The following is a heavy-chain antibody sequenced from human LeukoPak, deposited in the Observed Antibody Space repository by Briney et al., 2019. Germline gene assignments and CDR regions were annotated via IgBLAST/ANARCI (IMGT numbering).Heavy chain of an antibody. CDR3: ARLSY. V-gene: IGHV4-34*01. CDR2: INHSGST. J-gene: IGHJ4*02. Sequence: SETLSLTCAVYGGSFSGYYWSWIRQPPGKGLEWIGEINHSGSTNYNPSLKSRVTISVDTSKNQFSLKLSSVTAADAAVYYCARLSYWGQGTLVTVSS. CDR1: GGSFSGYY.